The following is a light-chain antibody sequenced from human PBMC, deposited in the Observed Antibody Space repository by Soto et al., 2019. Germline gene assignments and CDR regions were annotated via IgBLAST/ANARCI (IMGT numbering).Light chain of an antibody. CDR1: QSVSSSH. V-gene: IGKV3-20*01. CDR3: QQFSSSPWT. Sequence: ETVWTQSPGTLSLSPGERATLSCRASQSVSSSHLTWYQQKPGQAPRLLIYGASSRATGIPDRFSGSGSGTDFTLTISSLEPEDFALYYCQQFSSSPWTFGQGTKVEIK. CDR2: GAS. J-gene: IGKJ1*01.